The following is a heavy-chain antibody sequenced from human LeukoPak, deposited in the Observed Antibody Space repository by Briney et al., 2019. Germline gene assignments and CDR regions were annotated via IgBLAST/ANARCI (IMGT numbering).Heavy chain of an antibody. J-gene: IGHJ4*02. CDR1: GFTFSSYA. CDR2: ISRNGGST. D-gene: IGHD5-18*01. Sequence: AGSLRLSCSASGFTFSSYAMHWDRQPQGKGLEYVSAISRNGGSTYYADSVKGRFTISRDNSKNTLYLQMSSLRAEDTAVYYCVKDAPPAMVHYFDYWGQGTLVTVSS. V-gene: IGHV3-64D*06. CDR3: VKDAPPAMVHYFDY.